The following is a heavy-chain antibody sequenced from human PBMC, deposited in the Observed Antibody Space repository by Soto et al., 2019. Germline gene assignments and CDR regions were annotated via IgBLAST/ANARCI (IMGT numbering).Heavy chain of an antibody. D-gene: IGHD3-9*01. CDR1: GFTFSNHA. V-gene: IGHV3-23*01. CDR2: IGGSGRNT. J-gene: IGHJ6*02. Sequence: EVQLLESGEGLVQPGGSLKLSCAASGFTFSNHAMSWVRQAPGKGPEWVSGIGGSGRNTYYADSVKGRFTISRDNSQNTLFLQMNSLRAEDTAEYYCARVLRYFDTPYGMDVWGQGTTVTVSS. CDR3: ARVLRYFDTPYGMDV.